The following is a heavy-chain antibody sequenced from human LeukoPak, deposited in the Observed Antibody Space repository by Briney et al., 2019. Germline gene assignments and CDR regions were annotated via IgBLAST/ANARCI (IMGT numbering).Heavy chain of an antibody. Sequence: GGSLRLSCTVSGFTVSSNSMSWVRQAPGKGLEWVSFIYSDNTHYSDSVKGRFTISRDNSKNTLYLQMNSLRAEDTAVYYCARANFDYYDSSGYHDAFDIWGQGTMVTVSS. J-gene: IGHJ3*02. D-gene: IGHD3-22*01. CDR3: ARANFDYYDSSGYHDAFDI. V-gene: IGHV3-53*01. CDR1: GFTVSSNS. CDR2: IYSDNT.